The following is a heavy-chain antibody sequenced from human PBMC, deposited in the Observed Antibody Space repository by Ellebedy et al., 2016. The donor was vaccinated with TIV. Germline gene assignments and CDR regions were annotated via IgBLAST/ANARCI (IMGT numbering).Heavy chain of an antibody. D-gene: IGHD2-2*01. CDR3: ARDTRFIDHQHNWFDP. Sequence: GGSLRLSCAASGFIFSDYYMSWFRQAPGKGLEWVSYISSSGTAIYYADSVKGRFTVSRDNAKQSLFLQMNSLRADDTAVYYCARDTRFIDHQHNWFDPWGRGTLVTVSS. J-gene: IGHJ5*02. CDR1: GFIFSDYY. CDR2: ISSSGTAI. V-gene: IGHV3-11*01.